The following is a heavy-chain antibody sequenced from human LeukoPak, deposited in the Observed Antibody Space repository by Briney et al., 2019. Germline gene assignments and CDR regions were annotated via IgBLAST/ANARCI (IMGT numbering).Heavy chain of an antibody. D-gene: IGHD5-12*01. CDR1: GSPISRYY. J-gene: IGHJ4*02. V-gene: IGHV4-59*01. CDR3: ARGPGGVYSGYDWDY. CDR2: IYCSGSS. Sequence: SETLSLTCTVSGSPISRYYWRWIRQPPGKGLEWIGYIYCSGSSDFNPSLKSRVFISVDTSKNQLSLELSSVTAADTAVYYCARGPGGVYSGYDWDYWGQGTLVTVSS.